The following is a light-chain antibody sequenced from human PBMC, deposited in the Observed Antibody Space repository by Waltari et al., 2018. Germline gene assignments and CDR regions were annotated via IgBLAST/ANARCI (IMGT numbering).Light chain of an antibody. V-gene: IGKV3-11*01. CDR2: EAS. Sequence: EIVLTQSPATLSLSPGERATLSCRASQSVSHYLAWFQQKPGQAPRILIYEASRRATGIPTRFSGSGSATDFTLTISSLEPEDFAVYYCQQRSNWLFTFGPGTKVEIK. J-gene: IGKJ3*01. CDR1: QSVSHY. CDR3: QQRSNWLFT.